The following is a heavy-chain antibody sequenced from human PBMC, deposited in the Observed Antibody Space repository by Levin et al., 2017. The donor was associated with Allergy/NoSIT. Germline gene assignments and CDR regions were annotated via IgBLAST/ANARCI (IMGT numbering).Heavy chain of an antibody. CDR1: GFTFTSSA. D-gene: IGHD3-9*01. V-gene: IGHV1-58*01. J-gene: IGHJ6*02. Sequence: SVKVSCKASGFTFTSSAVQWVRQARGQRLEWIGWIVVGSGNTNYAQKFQERVTITRDMSTSTAYMELSSLRSEDTAVYYCAAEYSLRYFDWLLLDSHYYYGMDVWGQGTTVTVSS. CDR3: AAEYSLRYFDWLLLDSHYYYGMDV. CDR2: IVVGSGNT.